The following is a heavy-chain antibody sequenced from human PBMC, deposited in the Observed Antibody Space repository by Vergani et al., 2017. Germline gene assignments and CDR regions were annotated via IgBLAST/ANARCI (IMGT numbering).Heavy chain of an antibody. CDR1: GFTFIMHA. CDR3: AKVGRSEVAGTFGDFDI. CDR2: LSASDRRT. D-gene: IGHD6-19*01. J-gene: IGHJ3*02. Sequence: EVQLLESGGDLVQPGGSLRLSCAASGFTFIMHAMSWVRQAPGKGLELVSTLSASDRRTHYADSVKGRFTIYRDISKNTLFLHMNSLRHEDTAVYYCAKVGRSEVAGTFGDFDIWGQGTMVTVSS. V-gene: IGHV3-23*01.